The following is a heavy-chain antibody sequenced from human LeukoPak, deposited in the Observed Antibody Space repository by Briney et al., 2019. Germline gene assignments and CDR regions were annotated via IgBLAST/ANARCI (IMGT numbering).Heavy chain of an antibody. CDR2: ISYDGSNK. J-gene: IGHJ4*02. CDR1: GFTFSGYA. Sequence: GGSLRLSCAASGFTFSGYAMHWVRQAPGKGLEWVAVISYDGSNKYYADSVKGRFTISRDNSKNTLYLQMNSLRAEDTAVYYCARGRDSTSCYDNWGQGTLVTVSS. V-gene: IGHV3-30-3*01. D-gene: IGHD2-2*01. CDR3: ARGRDSTSCYDN.